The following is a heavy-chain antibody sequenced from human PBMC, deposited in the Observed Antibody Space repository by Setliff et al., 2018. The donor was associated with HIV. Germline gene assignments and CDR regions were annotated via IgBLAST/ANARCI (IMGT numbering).Heavy chain of an antibody. CDR1: GGSISSGDFY. CDR2: IYYDGDT. J-gene: IGHJ3*02. Sequence: SETLSLTCTVSGGSISSGDFYWSWIRQPPGKGLEWTGYIYYDGDTYCQPSLKSRLTISIDTSKNQFSLKLSSVTAADTAVYYCGRVDGSFYTFDIWGQGTMVTVSS. V-gene: IGHV4-30-4*08. D-gene: IGHD3-3*02. CDR3: GRVDGSFYTFDI.